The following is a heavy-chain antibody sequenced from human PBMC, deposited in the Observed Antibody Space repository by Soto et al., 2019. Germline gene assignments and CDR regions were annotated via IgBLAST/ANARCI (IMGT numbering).Heavy chain of an antibody. CDR1: GGSISSYY. D-gene: IGHD3-22*01. Sequence: PSETLSLTCTVSGGSISSYYWSWIRQPPGEGLGWIGYIYYSGSTNYNPSLKSRVTISVDTSKNQFSLKLSSVTAADTAVYYCAGGHYYDSSGYYPLSYWGQGTLVTVSS. CDR2: IYYSGST. CDR3: AGGHYYDSSGYYPLSY. V-gene: IGHV4-59*01. J-gene: IGHJ4*02.